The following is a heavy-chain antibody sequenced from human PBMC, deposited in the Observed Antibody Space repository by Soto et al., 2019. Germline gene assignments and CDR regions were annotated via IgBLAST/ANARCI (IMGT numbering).Heavy chain of an antibody. CDR3: ALGLATLPVFAFDV. CDR1: GFSLSTSGVG. J-gene: IGHJ3*01. D-gene: IGHD6-6*01. V-gene: IGHV2-5*01. Sequence: QMTLKESGPTLVKPTQILTRTCSFSGFSLSTSGVGVGWVRQPPGKALEWLALIYWSGDEHYSATLKSRLTITNTTTKHQVVLIITNMDPVDTATYYCALGLATLPVFAFDVCGQGTTVTVSS. CDR2: IYWSGDE.